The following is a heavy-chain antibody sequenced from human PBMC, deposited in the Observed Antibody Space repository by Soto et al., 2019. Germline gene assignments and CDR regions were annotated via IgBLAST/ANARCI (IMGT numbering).Heavy chain of an antibody. CDR1: GFTFSNYG. CDR2: ITKNGRNK. CDR3: GRCNGDDCHSPFDY. J-gene: IGHJ4*02. D-gene: IGHD2-8*01. Sequence: QVQLVESGGGVVQPGGSLRLSCAASGFTFSNYGMHWVRQAPGKGLEWVADITKNGRNKDYADSVKGRLAISRDNSKNTLELQMNSLRVEDTAMSYCGRCNGDDCHSPFDYWGQGTLVTVSS. V-gene: IGHV3-30*03.